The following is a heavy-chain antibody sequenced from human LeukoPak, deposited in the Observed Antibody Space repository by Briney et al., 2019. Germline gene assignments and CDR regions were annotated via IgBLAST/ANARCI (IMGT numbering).Heavy chain of an antibody. D-gene: IGHD3-10*02. Sequence: GGSLRLSCAASGFTVSDHYMSWVRQAPGQGLESVSLIYSGGTTLYADSVKGRFTISRDNAKNSLYLQMNSLRAEDTAVYYCAELGITMIGGVWGKGTTVTISS. CDR2: IYSGGTT. CDR1: GFTVSDHY. CDR3: AELGITMIGGV. J-gene: IGHJ6*04. V-gene: IGHV3-66*01.